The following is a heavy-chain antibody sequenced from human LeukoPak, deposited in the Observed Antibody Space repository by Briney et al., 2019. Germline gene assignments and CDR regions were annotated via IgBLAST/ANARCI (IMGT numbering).Heavy chain of an antibody. CDR2: ITGSGGST. J-gene: IGHJ4*02. D-gene: IGHD6-13*01. CDR3: ARDSIAAAGTYDY. Sequence: GGSLRLSCAASGFTFSSYAMRWVRQAPGKGLEWVSAITGSGGSTYYADSVKGRFTISRDNAKNSLYLQMNSLRAEDTAVYYCARDSIAAAGTYDYWGQGTLVTVSS. V-gene: IGHV3-23*01. CDR1: GFTFSSYA.